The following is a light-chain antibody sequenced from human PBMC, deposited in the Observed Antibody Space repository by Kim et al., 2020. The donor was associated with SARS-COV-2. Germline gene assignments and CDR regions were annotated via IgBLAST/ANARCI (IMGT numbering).Light chain of an antibody. CDR2: DVS. Sequence: GQSITNARTGTSSVVGGYNYVTWYKQHPGKAPKVIIYDVSKRPSGIPDRFSGSKSGNTASLTISGLQTEDEGDYHCCSYAGSNDLVFGGGTKVTVL. V-gene: IGLV2-11*03. J-gene: IGLJ2*01. CDR3: CSYAGSNDLV. CDR1: SSVVGGYNY.